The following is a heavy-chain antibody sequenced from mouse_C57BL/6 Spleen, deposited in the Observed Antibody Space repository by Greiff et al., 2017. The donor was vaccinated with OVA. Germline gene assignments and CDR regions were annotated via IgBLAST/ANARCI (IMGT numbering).Heavy chain of an antibody. CDR1: GYTFTSYW. CDR3: ARWGYEGYFDV. CDR2: IDPSDSET. V-gene: IGHV1-52*01. Sequence: QVQLQQPGAELVRPGSSVKLSCKASGYTFTSYWMHWVKQRPIQGLEWIGNIDPSDSETHYNQKFKDKATLTVDKSSSTAYMQLSSLTSEDSAVYYCARWGYEGYFDVWGTGTTVTVSS. J-gene: IGHJ1*03. D-gene: IGHD2-2*01.